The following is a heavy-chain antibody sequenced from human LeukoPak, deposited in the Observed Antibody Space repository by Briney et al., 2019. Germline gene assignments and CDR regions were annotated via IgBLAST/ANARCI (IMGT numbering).Heavy chain of an antibody. CDR1: GGSISSSSYY. CDR3: ARDNWAAVGYYYYMDV. D-gene: IGHD6-13*01. CDR2: IYSSGST. Sequence: SETLSLTCTVSGGSISSSSYYWGWIRQPAGKGLEWIGRIYSSGSTNYNPSLKSRVTISLDTSKNQFSLNLSSVTAADTAVYFCARDNWAAVGYYYYMDVWGKGTTVTVSS. V-gene: IGHV4-61*02. J-gene: IGHJ6*03.